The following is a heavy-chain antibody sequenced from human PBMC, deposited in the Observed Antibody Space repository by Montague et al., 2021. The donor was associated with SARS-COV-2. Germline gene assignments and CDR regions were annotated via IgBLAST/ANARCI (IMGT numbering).Heavy chain of an antibody. CDR2: IDYSGST. Sequence: SETLSLTCSISGGSTSSSSYYWGWIRQPPGKGLEWIATIDYSGSTFHNPSLKSRVTISVDTSKKQVSLNLISVTAADTAADYCASHDNTWYFDPWGQGTLVTVSS. CDR1: GGSTSSSSYY. V-gene: IGHV4-39*01. J-gene: IGHJ5*02. D-gene: IGHD2-15*01. CDR3: ASHDNTWYFDP.